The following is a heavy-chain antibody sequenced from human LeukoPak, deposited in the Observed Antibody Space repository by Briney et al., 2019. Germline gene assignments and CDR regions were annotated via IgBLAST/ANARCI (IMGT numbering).Heavy chain of an antibody. CDR2: INPNSGGT. CDR1: GYTFTGYY. D-gene: IGHD7-27*01. CDR3: ARVLGRRDAFDI. Sequence: VASVKVSCKASGYTFTGYYMHWVRQAPGQGLEWMGWINPNSGGTNYAQKFQGRVTMTRDTSISTAYMELSRLRSGDTAVYYCARVLGRRDAFDIWGQGTMVTVSS. J-gene: IGHJ3*02. V-gene: IGHV1-2*02.